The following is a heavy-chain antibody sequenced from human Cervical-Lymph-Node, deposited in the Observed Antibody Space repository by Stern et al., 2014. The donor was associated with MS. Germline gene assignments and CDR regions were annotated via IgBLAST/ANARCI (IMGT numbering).Heavy chain of an antibody. CDR1: GFTFSSYG. CDR2: ISYDGSNK. J-gene: IGHJ3*02. Sequence: QVQLVQSGGGVVQPGRSLRLSCAASGFTFSSYGMHWVRQAPGKGLEWVAVISYDGSNKYYADSVKGRFTISRDNSKNTLYLQMNSLRAEDTAVYYCAKADLGIGGAFDIWGQGTMVTVSS. V-gene: IGHV3-30*18. D-gene: IGHD7-27*01. CDR3: AKADLGIGGAFDI.